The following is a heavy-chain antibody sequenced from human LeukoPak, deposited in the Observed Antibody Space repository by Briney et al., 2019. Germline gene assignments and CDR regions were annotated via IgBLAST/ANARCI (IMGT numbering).Heavy chain of an antibody. D-gene: IGHD6-19*01. Sequence: ASVKVSCKASGYTFTSYDINWVRQATGQGLEWMGWMNPNSGNTGYAQKLQGRVTMTRNTSISTAYMELSSLRSEDTAVYYCALAVAGRTEYFQHWGQGTLVTVSS. V-gene: IGHV1-8*01. CDR2: MNPNSGNT. CDR1: GYTFTSYD. CDR3: ALAVAGRTEYFQH. J-gene: IGHJ1*01.